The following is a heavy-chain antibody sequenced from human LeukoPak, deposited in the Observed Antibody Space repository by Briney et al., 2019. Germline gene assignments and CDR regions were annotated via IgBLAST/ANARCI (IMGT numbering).Heavy chain of an antibody. V-gene: IGHV4-34*01. CDR1: GGSFSGYY. Sequence: SETLSLTCAVYGGSFSGYYWSWIRQPPGKGLEWIGEINHSGSTNYNPSLKSRVTISVDTSKNQFSLKLSSVTAADTAVYYCARGQRFLEWPRGNWFDPWGQGTLVTVSS. D-gene: IGHD3-3*01. CDR2: INHSGST. J-gene: IGHJ5*02. CDR3: ARGQRFLEWPRGNWFDP.